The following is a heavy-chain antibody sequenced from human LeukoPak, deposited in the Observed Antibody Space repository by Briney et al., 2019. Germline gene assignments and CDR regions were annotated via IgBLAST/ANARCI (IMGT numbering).Heavy chain of an antibody. D-gene: IGHD5-12*01. Sequence: GGSLRLSCAASGXTFSSYWVDWVRQAPGERLVWVSHINSDGSGTNYADSVKGRFTISRDNAKNTLYLQMNSLRAEDTAVYYCARGAVATIKDTTLDYWGQGTLVTVSS. CDR2: INSDGSGT. CDR3: ARGAVATIKDTTLDY. CDR1: GXTFSSYW. V-gene: IGHV3-74*01. J-gene: IGHJ4*02.